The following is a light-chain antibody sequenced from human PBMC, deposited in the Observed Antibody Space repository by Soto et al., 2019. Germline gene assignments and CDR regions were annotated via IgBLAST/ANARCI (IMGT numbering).Light chain of an antibody. CDR1: SSDVGSYNL. CDR3: CSYVVSSTVI. J-gene: IGLJ2*01. V-gene: IGLV2-23*02. Sequence: QSALTQPASVSGSPGQSITISCTGSSSDVGSYNLVSWYQQHPGKAPRLMIFEVKKRPSGVSNRFSGSKSGNTASLTISGLQPEDEADYYCCSYVVSSTVIFGGGTKLNVL. CDR2: EVK.